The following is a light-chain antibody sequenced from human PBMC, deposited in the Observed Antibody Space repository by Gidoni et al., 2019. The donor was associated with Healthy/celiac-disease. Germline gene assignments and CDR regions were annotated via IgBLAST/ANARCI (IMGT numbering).Light chain of an antibody. Sequence: IVLTPSPATLSLSPGESDTLSCAASQSVSSSYLAWYQQKPGLAPRLLIYDACSRATGIPDRVRGSGSGTDLNLTISRMEPEDFEVYDCQQYGSGTTRTFGGGTKVEIK. CDR1: QSVSSSY. J-gene: IGKJ4*01. CDR2: DAC. V-gene: IGKV3D-20*01. CDR3: QQYGSGTTRT.